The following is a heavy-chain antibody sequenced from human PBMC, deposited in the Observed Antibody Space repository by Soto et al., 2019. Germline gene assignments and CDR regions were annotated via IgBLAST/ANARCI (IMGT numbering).Heavy chain of an antibody. Sequence: GGSLRLSCAASGFTFSSYGMHWVRQAPGKGLEWVAVISYGGSNKYYADSVKGRFTISRDNSKNTLYLQMNSLRAEDTAVYYCAKDKPYYFDYWGQGTLVTVSS. V-gene: IGHV3-30*18. CDR1: GFTFSSYG. J-gene: IGHJ4*02. CDR2: ISYGGSNK. CDR3: AKDKPYYFDY.